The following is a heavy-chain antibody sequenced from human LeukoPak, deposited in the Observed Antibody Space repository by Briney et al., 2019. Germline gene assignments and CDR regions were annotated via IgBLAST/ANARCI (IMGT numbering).Heavy chain of an antibody. J-gene: IGHJ4*02. CDR3: ARDGVPGATVLDY. V-gene: IGHV3-48*01. D-gene: IGHD2-2*01. CDR1: GFTFSTYD. CDR2: ITSRRSST. Sequence: PGGSLRLSCTVSGFTFSTYDMNWVRQAPGKGLEWVSYITSRRSSTYYADSVKGRFTISRDNAENSVYLQMNSLRAEDTAVYYCARDGVPGATVLDYWGQGTLVTVYS.